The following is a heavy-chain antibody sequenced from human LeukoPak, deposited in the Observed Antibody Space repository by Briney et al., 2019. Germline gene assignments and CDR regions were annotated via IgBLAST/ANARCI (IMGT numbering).Heavy chain of an antibody. V-gene: IGHV3-66*01. J-gene: IGHJ1*01. Sequence: PGGSLRLSCAASGFTVSTNYINWVRQAPGRGLEWVSVIYSGGTTYYADSVKGRFTISRDNSKNTLYLQMNTLRAEDTAVYFCARGAMIVPRDWGQGTLVTVSP. CDR2: IYSGGTT. CDR3: ARGAMIVPRD. CDR1: GFTVSTNY. D-gene: IGHD3-22*01.